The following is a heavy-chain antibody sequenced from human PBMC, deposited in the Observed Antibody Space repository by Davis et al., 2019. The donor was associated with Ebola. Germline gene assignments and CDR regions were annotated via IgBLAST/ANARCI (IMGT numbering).Heavy chain of an antibody. CDR3: ARLTPGP. CDR2: FYYSGSI. J-gene: IGHJ5*02. V-gene: IGHV4-39*01. CDR1: GGSISSSNHH. Sequence: SETLSLTCTVSGGSISSSNHHWGWIRRPPGKGLEWIGSFYYSGSIFYNPSLKSRVTISVDTSKNQFSLKLSSVTAADTAVYYCARLTPGPWGQGTLVTVSS.